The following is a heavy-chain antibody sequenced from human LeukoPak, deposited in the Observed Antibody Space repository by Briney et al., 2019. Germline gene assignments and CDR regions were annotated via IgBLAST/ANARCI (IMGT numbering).Heavy chain of an antibody. V-gene: IGHV4-39*07. CDR3: ARHLARSGWYAPAPFDS. D-gene: IGHD6-19*01. CDR1: GDSISSSTYY. Sequence: PSETLSLTCTVSGDSISSSTYYWGWIRQPPGKGLEWIGSMYYSGSTYYNPSRKSRVTVSVDTSKSQFSLKLSSVTAADTAVYYCARHLARSGWYAPAPFDSWGQGMLVTVSS. J-gene: IGHJ4*02. CDR2: MYYSGST.